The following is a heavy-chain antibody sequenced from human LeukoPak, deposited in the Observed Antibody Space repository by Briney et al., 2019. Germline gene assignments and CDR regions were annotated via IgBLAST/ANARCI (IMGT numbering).Heavy chain of an antibody. CDR1: GFTFSSYA. Sequence: GGSLRLSCAASGFTFSSYAMHWVSQAPGKGLEWVAVISYDGSNKYYADSVKGRFTISRDNSKNTLYLQMNSLRAEDTAVYYCARAAVFDYWGQGILVTVSS. J-gene: IGHJ4*02. CDR3: ARAAVFDY. CDR2: ISYDGSNK. V-gene: IGHV3-30*04.